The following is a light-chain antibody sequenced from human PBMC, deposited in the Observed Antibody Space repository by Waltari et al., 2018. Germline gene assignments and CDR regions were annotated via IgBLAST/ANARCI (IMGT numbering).Light chain of an antibody. Sequence: QAVVTQEPSLTVSPGGTVTLTCGSSTGAVTNGHYANWFQQKPGQVPTTLIYDTYNRLSWPPARFPGFRLGGKAVLTLSGAQPEDEADYYCLLSYSGASWMFGGGTKLTVL. CDR1: TGAVTNGHY. CDR3: LLSYSGASWM. J-gene: IGLJ3*02. V-gene: IGLV7-46*01. CDR2: DTY.